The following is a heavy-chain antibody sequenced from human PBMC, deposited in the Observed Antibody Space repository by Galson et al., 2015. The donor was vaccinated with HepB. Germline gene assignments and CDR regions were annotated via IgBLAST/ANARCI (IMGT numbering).Heavy chain of an antibody. CDR2: ISSSSSYT. Sequence: SLRLSCAASGFTFSDYYMNWLRQAPGKGLEWVSYISSSSSYTNYADSVKGRFTISRDNAKRSLYLQMNSLRAEDTAVYYCAGGEYSSDWGHYGMDVWGLGTTVTVSS. CDR3: AGGEYSSDWGHYGMDV. CDR1: GFTFSDYY. V-gene: IGHV3-11*06. D-gene: IGHD6-19*01. J-gene: IGHJ6*02.